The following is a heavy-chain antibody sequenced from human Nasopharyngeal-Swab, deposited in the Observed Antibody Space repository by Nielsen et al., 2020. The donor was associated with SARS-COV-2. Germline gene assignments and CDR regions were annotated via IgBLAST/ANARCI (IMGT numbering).Heavy chain of an antibody. V-gene: IGHV3-30*03. CDR2: ISYDGSNK. J-gene: IGHJ5*02. D-gene: IGHD5-24*01. CDR1: GFTFSSYG. CDR3: ASTGQRDWLDP. Sequence: GESLKISCAASGFTFSSYGMHWVRQAPGKGLEWVAFISYDGSNKYYADSVKGRFTISRDNSKNTLYLQMNSLRAEDTAVYYCASTGQRDWLDPWGQGTLVTVSS.